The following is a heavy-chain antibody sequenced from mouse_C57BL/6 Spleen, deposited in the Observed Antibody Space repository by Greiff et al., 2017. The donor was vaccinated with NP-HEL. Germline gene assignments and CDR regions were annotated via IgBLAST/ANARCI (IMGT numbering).Heavy chain of an antibody. CDR1: GYTFTSYW. J-gene: IGHJ2*01. CDR2: IDPSDSET. V-gene: IGHV1-52*01. Sequence: VQLQQPGAELVRPGSSVKLSCKASGYTFTSYWMHWVKQRPIQGLEWIGNIDPSDSETHYNQKFKDKATLTVDKSSSTAYMQLSSLTSEDSAVYYCARLGGKRYYFDYWGQGTTLTVSS. CDR3: ARLGGKRYYFDY.